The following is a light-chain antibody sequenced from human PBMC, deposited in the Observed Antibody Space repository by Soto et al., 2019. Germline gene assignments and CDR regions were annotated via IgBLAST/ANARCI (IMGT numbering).Light chain of an antibody. J-gene: IGKJ1*01. V-gene: IGKV3-15*01. Sequence: EIVLTQNTATLSLSPGEIATLSCRASQSVSSNLAWYQQKPGQAPRLLIYGASTRATGIPARFSGSGSGTEFTLTISSLQSEDFAVYYCQQYNNWPPWPFGQGA. CDR2: GAS. CDR3: QQYNNWPPWP. CDR1: QSVSSN.